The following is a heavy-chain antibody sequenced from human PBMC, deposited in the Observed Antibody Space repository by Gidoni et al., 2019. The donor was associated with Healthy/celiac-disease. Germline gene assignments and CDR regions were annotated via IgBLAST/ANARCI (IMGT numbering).Heavy chain of an antibody. D-gene: IGHD3-10*01. CDR1: GFTFSSSG. CDR3: ARGANYYGSGSLNYYYYGMDV. J-gene: IGHJ6*02. V-gene: IGHV3-33*01. CDR2: IWYDGSNK. Sequence: QVQLVESGGGVVQPGRSLRLSCAASGFTFSSSGLHWVRQAPGKGLEWVAVIWYDGSNKYYADSVKGRFTISRDNSKNTLYLQMNSLRAEDTAVYYCARGANYYGSGSLNYYYYGMDVWGQGTTVTVSS.